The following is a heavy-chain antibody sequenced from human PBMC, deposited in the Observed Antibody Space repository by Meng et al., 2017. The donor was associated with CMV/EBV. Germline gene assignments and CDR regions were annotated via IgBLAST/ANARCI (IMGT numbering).Heavy chain of an antibody. CDR3: AREPYSSGWWYYYGMDV. J-gene: IGHJ6*02. CDR2: ISSSGSTI. Sequence: GGSLRLSCAASGFTFSSYEMNWVRQAPGKGLEWASYISSSGSTIYYADSVKGRFTISRDNAKNSLYLQMNSLRAEDTAVYYCAREPYSSGWWYYYGMDVWGQGTTVTVSS. CDR1: GFTFSSYE. V-gene: IGHV3-48*03. D-gene: IGHD6-19*01.